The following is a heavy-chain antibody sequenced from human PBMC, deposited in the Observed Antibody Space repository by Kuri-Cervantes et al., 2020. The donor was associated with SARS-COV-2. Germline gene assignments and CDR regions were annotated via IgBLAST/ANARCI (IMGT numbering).Heavy chain of an antibody. V-gene: IGHV4-38-2*02. CDR2: IYHSGST. CDR1: GGSISSYY. D-gene: IGHD7-27*01. CDR3: ARPFNWGSTHAFDI. Sequence: SETLSLTCTVSGGSISSYYWGWIRQPPGKGLEWIGSIYHSGSTYYNPSLKSRVTISVDTSKNQFSLKLSSVTAADTAVYYCARPFNWGSTHAFDIWGQGTMVTVSS. J-gene: IGHJ3*02.